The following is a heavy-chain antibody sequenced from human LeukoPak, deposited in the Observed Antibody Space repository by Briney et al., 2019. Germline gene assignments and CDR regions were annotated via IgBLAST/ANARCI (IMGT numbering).Heavy chain of an antibody. CDR2: MDYSGST. D-gene: IGHD3-10*01. Sequence: ETLSLTCTVSGGSISSYYWSWIRQPPGKGLEWIGYMDYSGSTNYNPSLKSRVTISVDTSKNQFSLKLSSVTAADTAVYYCASNYYGSGSLDYWGQGNLVTVS. J-gene: IGHJ4*02. CDR3: ASNYYGSGSLDY. V-gene: IGHV4-59*08. CDR1: GGSISSYY.